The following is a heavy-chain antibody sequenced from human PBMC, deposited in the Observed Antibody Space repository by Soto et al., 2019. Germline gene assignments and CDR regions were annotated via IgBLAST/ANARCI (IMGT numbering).Heavy chain of an antibody. J-gene: IGHJ6*02. V-gene: IGHV4-59*08. CDR2: VYYNGST. CDR3: ARLMRGYYPHHHYGMDV. CDR1: GGSTSSYY. D-gene: IGHD1-26*01. Sequence: SETLSLTCTVSGGSTSSYYWTWIRQAPGKGLEWIGFVYYNGSTNYSPSLKSRISISVDTSKNQFSLRLSSVTAADTAMYYCARLMRGYYPHHHYGMDVWGQGTTVTVSS.